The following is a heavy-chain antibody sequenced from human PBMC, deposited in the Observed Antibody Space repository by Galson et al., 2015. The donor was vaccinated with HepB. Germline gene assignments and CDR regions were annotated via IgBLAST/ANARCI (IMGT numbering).Heavy chain of an antibody. CDR3: ARDTTYYDFWSGYYSGCFDP. J-gene: IGHJ5*02. D-gene: IGHD3-3*01. CDR2: IYYSGST. CDR1: VGSISSSSYC. Sequence: TLSLSSAVSVGSISSSSYCWGGTRQPPVKGLAWIGSIYYSGSTYYNQTLKSRVTISVDTSNNQFSLKLSSVTAADTAVYYCARDTTYYDFWSGYYSGCFDPWGQGTLVTVSS. V-gene: IGHV4-39*02.